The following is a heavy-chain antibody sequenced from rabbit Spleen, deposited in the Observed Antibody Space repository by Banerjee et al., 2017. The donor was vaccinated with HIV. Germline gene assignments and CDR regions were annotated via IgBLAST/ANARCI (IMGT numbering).Heavy chain of an antibody. D-gene: IGHD2-1*01. CDR3: ARGDVGDYGGVSFNL. CDR1: GFSFSSNW. J-gene: IGHJ4*01. Sequence: LEESGGGLVKPGGTLTLTCTVSGFSFSSNWICWVRQAPGKGLEWIACIAGSSSGFTYSATWAKGRFTISKSSSTTVTLQMTSLTAADTATYFCARGDVGDYGGVSFNLWGPGTLVTVS. V-gene: IGHV1S45*01. CDR2: IAGSSSGFT.